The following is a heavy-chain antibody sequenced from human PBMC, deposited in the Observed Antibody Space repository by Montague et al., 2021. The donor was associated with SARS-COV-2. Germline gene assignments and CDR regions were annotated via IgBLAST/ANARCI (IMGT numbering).Heavy chain of an antibody. CDR3: ARGYDILTGYLYFDY. Sequence: SLRLSCAASGFTFSSYAMHWVRQAPGKVLEWVAVISYNGSNKYXXXSXXXRFAISRDNSKNTLYLQMNSLRAEATAVSYCARGYDILTGYLYFDYWGQGTLVTVSS. CDR1: GFTFSSYA. CDR2: ISYNGSNK. D-gene: IGHD3-9*01. J-gene: IGHJ4*02. V-gene: IGHV3-30*09.